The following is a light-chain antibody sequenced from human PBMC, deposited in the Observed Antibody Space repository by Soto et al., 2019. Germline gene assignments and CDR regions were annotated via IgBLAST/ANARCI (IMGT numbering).Light chain of an antibody. V-gene: IGKV1-33*01. CDR3: QQYANHP. J-gene: IGKJ3*01. Sequence: DIQMTQSPSSLSASVGDRVTITCQASQDISNYLNWYQQKPGKAPKLLIYDASNLETGVPSRFSGSGYGTDFTFTISSLQPEHIATYYCQQYANHPFGPATKVDIK. CDR1: QDISNY. CDR2: DAS.